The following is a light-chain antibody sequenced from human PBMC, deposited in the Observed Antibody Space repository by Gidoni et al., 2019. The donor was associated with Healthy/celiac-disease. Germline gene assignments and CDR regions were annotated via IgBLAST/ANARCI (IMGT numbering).Light chain of an antibody. Sequence: SYELTQPPSVSVSPGQTASITCSGDKLGDKYACWYQQKPGQSPVLVIYQDSKRPSGIPERFSGSNSGNTATLTISGTQAMDEADYYCQAWDSSIVVFGGVTKLTVL. J-gene: IGLJ2*01. CDR3: QAWDSSIVV. CDR1: KLGDKY. CDR2: QDS. V-gene: IGLV3-1*01.